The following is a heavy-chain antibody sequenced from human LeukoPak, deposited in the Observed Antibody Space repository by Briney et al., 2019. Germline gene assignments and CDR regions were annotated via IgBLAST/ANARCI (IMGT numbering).Heavy chain of an antibody. V-gene: IGHV3-33*03. CDR3: ATVFDF. CDR1: GFTFRNYG. Sequence: GGSLRLSCAASGFTFRNYGMHWVRQAPGKGLEWVAVIYYDGNNKYYGDSVKGRFTISRDDAKNTVYLQMNSLRAEDTAVYYCATVFDFWGQGTLVTVSS. J-gene: IGHJ5*01. CDR2: IYYDGNNK.